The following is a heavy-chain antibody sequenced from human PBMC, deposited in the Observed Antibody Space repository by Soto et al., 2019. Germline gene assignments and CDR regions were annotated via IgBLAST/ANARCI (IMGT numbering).Heavy chain of an antibody. CDR3: VRDRTSGWARYFDN. D-gene: IGHD6-19*01. CDR1: GFTFRTYW. CDR2: VNLDGSIT. V-gene: IGHV3-74*01. J-gene: IGHJ4*02. Sequence: GGSLRLSCAASGFTFRTYWMHWVRQAPGRGLVWVSRVNLDGSITSYADSVRGRFTISRDNAENTVSLQMDSLRDEDTAVYYCVRDRTSGWARYFDNWGQGTLVTVSS.